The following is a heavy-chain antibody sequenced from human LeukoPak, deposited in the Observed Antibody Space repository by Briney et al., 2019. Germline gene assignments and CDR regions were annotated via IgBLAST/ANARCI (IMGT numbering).Heavy chain of an antibody. Sequence: GASVKVSCKASGYTFTGYYMHWVRQAPGQGLEWMGWINPNSGGTSYAQKFQGRVTMTRDTSISTAYMELSRLRSDDTAVYYCARDLRYCSSTSCHDNWFDPWGQGTLVTVSS. D-gene: IGHD2-2*01. V-gene: IGHV1-2*02. CDR3: ARDLRYCSSTSCHDNWFDP. CDR1: GYTFTGYY. J-gene: IGHJ5*02. CDR2: INPNSGGT.